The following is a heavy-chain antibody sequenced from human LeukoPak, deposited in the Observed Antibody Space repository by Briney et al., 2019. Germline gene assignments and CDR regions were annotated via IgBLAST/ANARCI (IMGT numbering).Heavy chain of an antibody. CDR1: GLTFSSYA. J-gene: IGHJ4*02. CDR3: AREPWGIVGATSDY. Sequence: PGGSLRLSCAASGLTFSSYAMHWVRQAPGKGLEWVAVISYDGSNKYYADSVKGRFTISRDNSKNTLYLQMNSLRAEDTAVYYCAREPWGIVGATSDYWGQGTLVTVSS. V-gene: IGHV3-30*14. CDR2: ISYDGSNK. D-gene: IGHD1-26*01.